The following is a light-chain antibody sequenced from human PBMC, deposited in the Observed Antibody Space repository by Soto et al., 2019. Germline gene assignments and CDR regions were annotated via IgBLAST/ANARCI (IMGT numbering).Light chain of an antibody. CDR3: QQYNNWPRT. Sequence: EIVMTHSPATLSVSPGERATLSCRASQSVSSGLSWYQQKPGQAPRLLIYGASTRATGIPARFSGSGSGTECTLTISSRQSEDFAVYYCQQYNNWPRTFGQGTKVDI. J-gene: IGKJ1*01. CDR1: QSVSSG. CDR2: GAS. V-gene: IGKV3-15*01.